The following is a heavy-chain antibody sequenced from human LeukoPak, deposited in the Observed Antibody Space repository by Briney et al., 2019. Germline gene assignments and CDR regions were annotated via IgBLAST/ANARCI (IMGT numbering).Heavy chain of an antibody. Sequence: GGSLRLSCAASGFTFSSYTMHWVRQAPGKGLEWVSLISWDGGSTYYADSVKGRFTISRDNSKNSLYLQMNSLRTEDTALYYCAKAPYSNPYYFDYWGQGTLVTVSS. D-gene: IGHD4-11*01. J-gene: IGHJ4*02. V-gene: IGHV3-43*01. CDR3: AKAPYSNPYYFDY. CDR1: GFTFSSYT. CDR2: ISWDGGST.